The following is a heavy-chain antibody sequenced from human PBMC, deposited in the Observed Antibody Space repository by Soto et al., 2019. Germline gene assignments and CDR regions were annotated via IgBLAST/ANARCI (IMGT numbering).Heavy chain of an antibody. CDR1: GGTFSSYA. Sequence: GASVKVSCKASGGTFSSYAISWVRQAPGQGLEWMGGIIPIFGTANYAQKFQGRVTITADESTSTAYMELSSLRSEDTAVYYCARVPIVVVTAINWFDPWGQGTLVTVSS. D-gene: IGHD2-21*02. V-gene: IGHV1-69*13. J-gene: IGHJ5*02. CDR3: ARVPIVVVTAINWFDP. CDR2: IIPIFGTA.